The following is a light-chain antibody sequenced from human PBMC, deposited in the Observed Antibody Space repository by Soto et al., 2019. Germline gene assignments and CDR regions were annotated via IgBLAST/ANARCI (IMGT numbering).Light chain of an antibody. CDR1: SSDVGSYNL. V-gene: IGLV2-23*01. CDR3: CSYAGSSTLYV. Sequence: QSVLTQPASVSGSPGQSITISCTGTSSDVGSYNLVSWYQQHPGKAPKLMIYEGSKRPSGVSNRFPGSKSGNTASLTISGLQAEDEADYYCCSYAGSSTLYVFGTGTKVTVL. CDR2: EGS. J-gene: IGLJ1*01.